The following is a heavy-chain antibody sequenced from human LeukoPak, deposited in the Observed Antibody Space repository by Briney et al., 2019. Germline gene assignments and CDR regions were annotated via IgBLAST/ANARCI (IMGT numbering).Heavy chain of an antibody. V-gene: IGHV4-38-2*02. CDR2: IYHSGST. Sequence: SETLSLTCTVSGYSISSGYYWGWIRQPPGKGLEWIGSIYHSGSTYYNPSLKSRVTISVDTSKSQFSLNLSSVTAADTAVYYCARHGCSGSSCPFQHWGQGTLVTVSS. CDR3: ARHGCSGSSCPFQH. CDR1: GYSISSGYY. D-gene: IGHD2-15*01. J-gene: IGHJ1*01.